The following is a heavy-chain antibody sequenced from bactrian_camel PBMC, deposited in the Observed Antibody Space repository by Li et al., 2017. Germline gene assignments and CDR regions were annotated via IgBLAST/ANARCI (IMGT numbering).Heavy chain of an antibody. J-gene: IGHJ4*01. CDR3: AAARFGSYDYCSGSWRNDRIGNY. Sequence: EVQLVESGGGLVQPGGSLRLSCVASGFTFSSHAMDWVRQAPGKGLDWVSAINSGGSTVYADSVKGRFTISKDNAKNTLYLEMNNLSTEDTAMYFCAAARFGSYDYCSGSWRNDRIGNYWGQGTQVTVS. V-gene: IGHV3S42*01. CDR2: INSGGST. CDR1: GFTFSSHA. D-gene: IGHD3*01.